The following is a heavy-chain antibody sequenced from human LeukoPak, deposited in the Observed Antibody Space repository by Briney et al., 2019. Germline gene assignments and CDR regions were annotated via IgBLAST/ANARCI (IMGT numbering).Heavy chain of an antibody. Sequence: SETLSLTCTVSGGSISSYYWSWIRQPPGKGLEWIGYIYYSGSTNYNPSLKSRVTLSVDTSKNQFSLKLSSVSAADTAVYYCASLQYGDYVSIWGQGTLVTVSS. CDR2: IYYSGST. V-gene: IGHV4-59*08. J-gene: IGHJ4*02. CDR3: ASLQYGDYVSI. CDR1: GGSISSYY. D-gene: IGHD4-17*01.